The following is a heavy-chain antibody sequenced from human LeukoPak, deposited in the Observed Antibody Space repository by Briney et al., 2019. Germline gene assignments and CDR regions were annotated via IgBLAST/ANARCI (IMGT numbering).Heavy chain of an antibody. CDR2: ISSSSSTI. J-gene: IGHJ4*02. D-gene: IGHD4-17*01. CDR1: GFTFSSYS. CDR3: ARVRRFGDYGDFDY. V-gene: IGHV3-48*02. Sequence: PGGPLRLSCAASGFTFSSYSMNWVRQAPGKGLEWVSYISSSSSTIYYADSVKDRFTISRDNAKNSLYLQMNSLRDEDTAVYFCARVRRFGDYGDFDYWGQGTLVTVSS.